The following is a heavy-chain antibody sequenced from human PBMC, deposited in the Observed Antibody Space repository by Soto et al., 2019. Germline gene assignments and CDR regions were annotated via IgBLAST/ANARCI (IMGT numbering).Heavy chain of an antibody. CDR3: ARAYCGGDCYSGPHFDY. V-gene: IGHV4-61*01. D-gene: IGHD2-21*02. CDR2: IYYSGST. CDR1: GGSVSSGSYY. J-gene: IGHJ4*02. Sequence: QVQLQESGPGLVKPSETLSLTCTVSGGSVSSGSYYWSWIRQPPGKGLEWIGYIYYSGSTNYNPXLRSRVTVSVXXSXNXXSLKLSSVTAAVTAAYYRARAYCGGDCYSGPHFDYWGQGTLVTVSS.